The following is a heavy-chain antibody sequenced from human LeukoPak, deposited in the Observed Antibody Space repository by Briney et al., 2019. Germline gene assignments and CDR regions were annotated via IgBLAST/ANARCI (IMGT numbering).Heavy chain of an antibody. D-gene: IGHD5-18*01. J-gene: IGHJ4*02. CDR2: INHSGST. CDR3: ARGRGYSYGHPGAFDY. Sequence: SETLSLTCAVYGGSFSGYYWSWIRQPPGKGLEWIGEINHSGSTNYNPSLKSRVTISVDTSKNQFSLKLSSVTAADTAVYYCARGRGYSYGHPGAFDYWGQGTLVTVSS. CDR1: GGSFSGYY. V-gene: IGHV4-34*01.